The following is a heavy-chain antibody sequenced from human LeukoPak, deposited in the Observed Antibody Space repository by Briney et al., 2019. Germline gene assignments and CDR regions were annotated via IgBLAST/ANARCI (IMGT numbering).Heavy chain of an antibody. Sequence: SETLSLTCTVSGDSISRYYWSWLRQPPGKGPEWIGYIYYTGITNYNPSLKSRVTMSVDTSKAQFSLNLTSVIAADTAVYYCATFGATTMATWGGTWFDPWGQGILVTASS. CDR1: GDSISRYY. V-gene: IGHV4-59*01. CDR2: IYYTGIT. CDR3: ATFGATTMATWGGTWFDP. J-gene: IGHJ5*02. D-gene: IGHD4-17*01.